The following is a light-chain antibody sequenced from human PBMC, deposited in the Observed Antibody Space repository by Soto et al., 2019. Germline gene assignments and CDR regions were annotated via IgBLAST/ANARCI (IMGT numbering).Light chain of an antibody. CDR2: DVS. Sequence: QSALTQPASVSGSPGQSITISCTGTSSDVGGYNYVSWYQQHPGKAPKPMIYDVSNRPSGVSNRFSGSKSGNTASLTISGLQAEDEADYSGSSYTSSSTLVVFGGGTKVTVL. J-gene: IGLJ2*01. V-gene: IGLV2-14*01. CDR1: SSDVGGYNY. CDR3: SSYTSSSTLVV.